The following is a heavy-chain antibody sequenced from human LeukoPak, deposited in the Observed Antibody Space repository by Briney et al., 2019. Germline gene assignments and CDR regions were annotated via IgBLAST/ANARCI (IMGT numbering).Heavy chain of an antibody. CDR1: GFTFSSYA. V-gene: IGHV3-23*01. D-gene: IGHD4-23*01. Sequence: GGSLRLSCAASGFTFSSYAMAWIRQAPGKGLEWLSTVTNSGSSTYYADSVKGRFTISRDNSKNTLFLQMNSLRAEDTAVYYCAKEDYGGNSKTFDIWGQGTMVTVSS. CDR2: VTNSGSST. J-gene: IGHJ3*02. CDR3: AKEDYGGNSKTFDI.